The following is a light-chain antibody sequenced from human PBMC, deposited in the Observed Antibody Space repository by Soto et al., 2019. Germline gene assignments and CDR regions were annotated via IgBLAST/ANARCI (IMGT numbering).Light chain of an antibody. CDR2: ATS. CDR3: QQSYNTPIT. V-gene: IGKV1-39*01. Sequence: IQVTQSPSSLSASLGDRVTITCRASRTIDNYLNWYQQKPGRAPELLVYATSSLQSGVPSRFTGGGSGTHFTLTISGLQPEDFATYFCQQSYNTPITFGQGTRLEI. CDR1: RTIDNY. J-gene: IGKJ5*01.